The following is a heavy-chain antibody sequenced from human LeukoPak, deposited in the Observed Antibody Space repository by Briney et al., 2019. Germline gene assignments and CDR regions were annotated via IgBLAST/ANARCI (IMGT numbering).Heavy chain of an antibody. CDR1: GFTFSSYW. J-gene: IGHJ5*02. V-gene: IGHV3-23*01. CDR2: ISGGGGTT. D-gene: IGHD4-11*01. CDR3: AKDRYSNYGNWFDP. Sequence: GGSLRLSCAASGFTFSSYWMHWVRQAPGKGLVWVSAISGGGGTTHYADSVKGRFAVSRDNSKNILYLQMTNLRHKDTALYYCAKDRYSNYGNWFDPWGQGTQVTVIS.